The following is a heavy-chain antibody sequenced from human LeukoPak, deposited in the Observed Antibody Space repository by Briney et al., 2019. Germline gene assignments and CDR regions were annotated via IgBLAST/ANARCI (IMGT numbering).Heavy chain of an antibody. CDR2: IYYSGST. D-gene: IGHD1-26*01. V-gene: IGHV4-39*07. J-gene: IGHJ4*02. CDR3: ASRDSGSDY. CDR1: GGSISSSSYY. Sequence: PSETLSLTCTVSGGSISSSSYYWGWIRQPPGKGLEWIGSIYYSGSTYYNPSLKSRVTISVDTSKNQFSLKLTSVTAADTAVYYCASRDSGSDYWGQGTLVTVSS.